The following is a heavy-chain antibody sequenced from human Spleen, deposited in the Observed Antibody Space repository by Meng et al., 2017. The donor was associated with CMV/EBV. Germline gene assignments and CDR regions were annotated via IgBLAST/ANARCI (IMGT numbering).Heavy chain of an antibody. V-gene: IGHV4-59*01. CDR2: IYYNGRT. CDR1: GGSISSYY. CDR3: ARTLNYCSGGDCYYYFDH. J-gene: IGHJ4*02. D-gene: IGHD2-15*01. Sequence: SETLSLTCTVSGGSISSYYWSWIRQPPGKGLEWIGYIYYNGRTKYNPSLESRVSISVDTSKNQFSLKLNSVTTADTAVYYCARTLNYCSGGDCYYYFDHWGQGTLVTVSS.